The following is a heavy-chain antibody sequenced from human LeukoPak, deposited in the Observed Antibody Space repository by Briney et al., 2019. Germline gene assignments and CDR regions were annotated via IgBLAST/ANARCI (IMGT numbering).Heavy chain of an antibody. Sequence: PSETLSLTXTVSGGSISSYYWSWIRQPAGKGLEWIGRIYTSGSTNYNPSLKSRVTMSVDTSKNQFSLKLSSVTAADTAVYYCARDIIRAPYDFTYYYYYMGVWGKGTTVTVSS. V-gene: IGHV4-4*07. D-gene: IGHD3-3*01. CDR3: ARDIIRAPYDFTYYYYYMGV. CDR2: IYTSGST. J-gene: IGHJ6*03. CDR1: GGSISSYY.